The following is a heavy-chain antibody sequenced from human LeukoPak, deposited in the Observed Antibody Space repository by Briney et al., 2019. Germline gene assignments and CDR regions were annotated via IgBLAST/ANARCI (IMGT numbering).Heavy chain of an antibody. CDR2: IVSLFGTA. CDR1: GGTFSNYA. J-gene: IGHJ6*02. CDR3: ARGRFSTPKTKRTYDYYGMDV. V-gene: IGHV1-69*13. Sequence: SVKVSRKASGGTFSNYALSWVRRAPGQGLEWMGGIVSLFGTANYAQKFQGRVTITADESTSTAYMELSSLRSEDTAVYYCARGRFSTPKTKRTYDYYGMDVWGQGTTVTVSS.